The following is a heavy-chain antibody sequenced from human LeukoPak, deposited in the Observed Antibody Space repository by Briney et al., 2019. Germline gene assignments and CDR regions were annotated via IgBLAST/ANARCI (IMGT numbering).Heavy chain of an antibody. CDR2: IYSGGST. V-gene: IGHV3-53*01. Sequence: GGSLRLSCAASGFTVSSNYMSWVRQAPGKGLEWVSVIYSGGSTYYADSVKGRFTISRDNSKNTLYLQMNSLRAEDTAVYYCARGGSGWASYYFDYWGQGTLVTVSS. CDR1: GFTVSSNY. CDR3: ARGGSGWASYYFDY. J-gene: IGHJ4*02. D-gene: IGHD6-19*01.